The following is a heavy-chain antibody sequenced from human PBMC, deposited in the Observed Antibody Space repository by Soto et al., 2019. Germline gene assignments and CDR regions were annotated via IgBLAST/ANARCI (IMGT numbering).Heavy chain of an antibody. J-gene: IGHJ4*02. V-gene: IGHV3-33*01. CDR2: IWYDGSNK. Sequence: GGSLRLSCAASGFTVSSYGMHWVRQAPGKGLEWVAVIWYDGSNKYYADSVKGRFTISRDNSKNTLYLQMNSLRAEDTAVYYCARGPDSSGYPTWDYWGQGTLVTVSS. CDR3: ARGPDSSGYPTWDY. CDR1: GFTVSSYG. D-gene: IGHD3-22*01.